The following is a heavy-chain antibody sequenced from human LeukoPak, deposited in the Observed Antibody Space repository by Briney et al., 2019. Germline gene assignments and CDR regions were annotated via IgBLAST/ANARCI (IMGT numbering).Heavy chain of an antibody. Sequence: TSVKVSCRASGFTFTSSAMQWVRQARGQRLEWIGWIVVGSGNTNYAQKFQERVTITRDMSTSTAYMELSSLRSEDTAVYYCARDVGVAGPQYYFDYWGQGTLVTVSS. V-gene: IGHV1-58*02. J-gene: IGHJ4*02. CDR1: GFTFTSSA. CDR3: ARDVGVAGPQYYFDY. D-gene: IGHD6-19*01. CDR2: IVVGSGNT.